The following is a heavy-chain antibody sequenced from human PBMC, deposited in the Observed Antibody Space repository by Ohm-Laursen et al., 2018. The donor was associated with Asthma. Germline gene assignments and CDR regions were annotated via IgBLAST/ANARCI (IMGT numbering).Heavy chain of an antibody. CDR3: ASPEPGIAVAHDY. CDR1: GGTFSSYA. CDR2: IIPIFDIP. J-gene: IGHJ4*02. Sequence: GASVKVSCKASGGTFSSYAINWVRQAPGQGLEWVGAIIPIFDIPNYAEKFQGRVTITADKSTSTAYMELSTLRSEDTAVYYCASPEPGIAVAHDYWGQGTLVTVSS. D-gene: IGHD6-19*01. V-gene: IGHV1-69*10.